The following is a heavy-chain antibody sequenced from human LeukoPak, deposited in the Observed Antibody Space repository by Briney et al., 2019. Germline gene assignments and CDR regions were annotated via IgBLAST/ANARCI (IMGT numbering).Heavy chain of an antibody. V-gene: IGHV1-18*01. Sequence: ASVKVSCKASGYTFTSYDINWVRQATGQGLEWMGWMNPNSGNTNYAQKLQGRVTMTTDTSTSTAYMELRSLRSDDTAVYYCARDQYLGRTFDIWGQGTMVTVSS. CDR3: ARDQYLGRTFDI. D-gene: IGHD3-16*01. J-gene: IGHJ3*02. CDR2: MNPNSGNT. CDR1: GYTFTSYD.